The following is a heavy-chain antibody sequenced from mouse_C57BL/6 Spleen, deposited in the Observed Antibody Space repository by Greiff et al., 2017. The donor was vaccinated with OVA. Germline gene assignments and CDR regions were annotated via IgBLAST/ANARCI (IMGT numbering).Heavy chain of an antibody. CDR3: AAYYYGSSYDWYFDV. Sequence: VQLQQSGPELVKPGASVKISCKASGYSFTGYYMNWVKQSPEKSLEWIGEINPSTGGTTYNQKFKAKATLTVDKSSSTAYMQLKSLTSEDSAVYYCAAYYYGSSYDWYFDVWGTGTTVTVSS. CDR2: INPSTGGT. CDR1: GYSFTGYY. D-gene: IGHD1-1*01. V-gene: IGHV1-42*01. J-gene: IGHJ1*03.